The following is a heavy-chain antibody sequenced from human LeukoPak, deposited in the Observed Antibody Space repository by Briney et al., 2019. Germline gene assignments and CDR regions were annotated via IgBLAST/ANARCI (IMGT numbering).Heavy chain of an antibody. CDR1: GFTFSSYG. Sequence: GGSLRLSCAASGFTFSSYGMSWVRQAPGKGLEWVAFIRYDGSNKYYADSVKGRFTISRDNSKNTLYLQMNSLRAEDTAVYYCAKGTPMDCSSTSCYSAFDIWGQGTMVTVSS. V-gene: IGHV3-30*02. CDR2: IRYDGSNK. CDR3: AKGTPMDCSSTSCYSAFDI. J-gene: IGHJ3*02. D-gene: IGHD2-2*02.